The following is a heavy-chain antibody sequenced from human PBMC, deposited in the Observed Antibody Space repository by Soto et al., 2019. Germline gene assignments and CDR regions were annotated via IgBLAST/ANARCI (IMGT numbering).Heavy chain of an antibody. CDR1: GYTFTAYY. J-gene: IGHJ4*02. CDR3: ARALSFGSGTFDY. Sequence: ASVKVSCKASGYTFTAYYMHWVRQAPGQGLEWMGCINPDSGGTKYAQNFQGRVTMTRDTSITTAYMDLSSLRSDDTAVYYCARALSFGSGTFDYWGQGTLVT. V-gene: IGHV1-2*02. CDR2: INPDSGGT. D-gene: IGHD1-26*01.